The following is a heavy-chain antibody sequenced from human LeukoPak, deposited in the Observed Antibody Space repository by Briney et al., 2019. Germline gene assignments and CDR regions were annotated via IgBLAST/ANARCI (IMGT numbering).Heavy chain of an antibody. CDR1: GFTFSDYN. CDR2: ISRSGSTK. J-gene: IGHJ6*03. Sequence: GGSLRLSCAASGFTFSDYNMRWIRQAPGKGLEWVSSISRSGSTKYYADSVKGRFTISRDNAKNSLFLQMNSLRAEDAAVYYCARVLRYCSGGNCYSGGLGYMDVWGKGTTVTVSS. CDR3: ARVLRYCSGGNCYSGGLGYMDV. V-gene: IGHV3-11*01. D-gene: IGHD2-15*01.